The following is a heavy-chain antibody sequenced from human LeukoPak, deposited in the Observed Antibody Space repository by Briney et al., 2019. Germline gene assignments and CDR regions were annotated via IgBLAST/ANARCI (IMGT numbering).Heavy chain of an antibody. CDR2: IYYSGTT. D-gene: IGHD3-10*01. V-gene: IGHV4-39*01. CDR3: ASQLGYGSGTYYNKLFDY. CDR1: GGSISSTSYY. Sequence: PSETLSLTCTVSGGSISSTSYYWGWIRQPPGEGLEWIGSIYYSGTTYYNPSLKSRVTISHDTSQNQFSLRLTSVTAADTAVYYCASQLGYGSGTYYNKLFDYWGQGTLLTVSS. J-gene: IGHJ4*02.